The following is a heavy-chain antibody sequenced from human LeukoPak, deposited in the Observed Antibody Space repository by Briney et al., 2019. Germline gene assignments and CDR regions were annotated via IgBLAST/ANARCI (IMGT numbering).Heavy chain of an antibody. Sequence: GGSLRLSCAASGFTFSSYAMSWVRQAPGKGLEWVSAISNDGGGTTYADFVKGRFSVSRDNSKNTPFLQMNSLRAEDTALYYCAKGSSGYFFDLWGQGTLVTVSS. J-gene: IGHJ4*02. V-gene: IGHV3-23*01. CDR1: GFTFSSYA. CDR2: ISNDGGGT. CDR3: AKGSSGYFFDL. D-gene: IGHD3-22*01.